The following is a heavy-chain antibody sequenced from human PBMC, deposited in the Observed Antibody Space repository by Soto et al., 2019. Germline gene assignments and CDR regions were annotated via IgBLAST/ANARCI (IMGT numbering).Heavy chain of an antibody. CDR3: ARDRAGVVAATPSDPNYYYYYGMDV. V-gene: IGHV4-31*03. D-gene: IGHD2-15*01. J-gene: IGHJ6*02. CDR2: IYYSGST. CDR1: GGSISSGGYY. Sequence: SETLSLTCTVSGGSISSGGYYWSWIRQHPGKGLEWIGYIYYSGSTYYNPSLKRRVTISVDTSKNQFSLKLSSVTAADTAVYYCARDRAGVVAATPSDPNYYYYYGMDVWGQGTTVTVSS.